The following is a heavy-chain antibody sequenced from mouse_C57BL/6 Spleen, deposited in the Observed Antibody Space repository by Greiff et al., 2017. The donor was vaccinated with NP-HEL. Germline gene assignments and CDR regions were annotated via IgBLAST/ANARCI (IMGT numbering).Heavy chain of an antibody. CDR2: INPNNGGT. D-gene: IGHD2-2*01. Sequence: VQLQQSGPELVKPGASVRIPCKASGYTFTDYNMDWVKQSHGKSLEWIGDINPNNGGTIYNQKFKGKATLTVDKSSSTAYMELRSLTSEDTAVYYCARDGYDVDAMDYWGQGTSVTVSS. J-gene: IGHJ4*01. CDR3: ARDGYDVDAMDY. V-gene: IGHV1-18*01. CDR1: GYTFTDYN.